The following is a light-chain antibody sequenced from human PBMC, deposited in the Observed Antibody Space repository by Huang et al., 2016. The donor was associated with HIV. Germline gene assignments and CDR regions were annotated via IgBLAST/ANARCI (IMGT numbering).Light chain of an antibody. Sequence: EIVLTQSPGTLSLSPGERATLSCRASPSVSSSYLAWYQQKPGQAPRLLIYGASSRATCIPDRFSGSGSGTDFTLTISRLEPEDFAVYYCQQYGSSPPLFTFGPGTKVDIK. J-gene: IGKJ3*01. CDR3: QQYGSSPPLFT. V-gene: IGKV3-20*01. CDR2: GAS. CDR1: PSVSSSY.